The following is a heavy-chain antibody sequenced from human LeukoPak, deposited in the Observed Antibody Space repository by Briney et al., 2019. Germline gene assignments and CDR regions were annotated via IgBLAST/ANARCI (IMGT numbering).Heavy chain of an antibody. D-gene: IGHD3-9*01. CDR3: AREPHYDLLTGYALGYLDL. CDR1: EYTFTAYY. Sequence: ASVKVSCKASEYTFTAYYMHWVRQAPGQGLEWMGWINPSTGVTNYAQKFQGRVTMTRDTSISTAYMELSRLRSDDTAVYYCAREPHYDLLTGYALGYLDLWGRGTLLTVSS. CDR2: INPSTGVT. V-gene: IGHV1-2*02. J-gene: IGHJ2*01.